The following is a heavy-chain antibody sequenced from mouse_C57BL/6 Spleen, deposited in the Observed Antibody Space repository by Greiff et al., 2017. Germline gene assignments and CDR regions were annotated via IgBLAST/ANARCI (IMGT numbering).Heavy chain of an antibody. J-gene: IGHJ2*01. CDR1: GFTFSDYG. V-gene: IGHV5-17*01. CDR3: ARCHGSSYRRVFFDY. Sequence: EVHLVESGGGLVKPGGSLKLSCAASGFTFSDYGMHWVRQAPEKGLEWVAYISSGSSTIYYADTVKGRFTIARDNAKNTLFLQMTSLRSEDTAMYYCARCHGSSYRRVFFDYWGQGTTLTVSS. CDR2: ISSGSSTI. D-gene: IGHD1-1*01.